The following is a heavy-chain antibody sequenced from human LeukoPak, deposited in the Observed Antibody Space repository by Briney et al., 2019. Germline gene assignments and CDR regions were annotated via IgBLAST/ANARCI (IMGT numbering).Heavy chain of an antibody. D-gene: IGHD6-19*01. CDR3: ARARWSSTGWFLGY. CDR2: VNPQGSGT. J-gene: IGHJ4*02. Sequence: PGESLRLSCAASGFTFSSYWMHWVRQAPGKGLVWVSRVNPQGSGTSYTDSVKGRFTISRDNAKDALHLQTDNLRAEDTAVYYCARARWSSTGWFLGYWGQGTLVTVSS. CDR1: GFTFSSYW. V-gene: IGHV3-74*01.